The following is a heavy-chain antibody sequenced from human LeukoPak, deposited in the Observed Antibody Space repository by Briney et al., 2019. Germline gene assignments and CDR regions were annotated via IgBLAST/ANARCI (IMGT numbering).Heavy chain of an antibody. V-gene: IGHV3-30-3*01. CDR2: MSSDGNAM. D-gene: IGHD3-22*01. Sequence: GGSLRLSCAASGFTFTAYLIHWVRQAPGKGLEWVAVMSSDGNAMFYADSVKGRFTISRDNSKNTLYLQMNSLRAEDTAVYYCVRESEYYFDHSASFDYWGHGTLVTVSS. CDR3: VRESEYYFDHSASFDY. J-gene: IGHJ4*01. CDR1: GFTFTAYL.